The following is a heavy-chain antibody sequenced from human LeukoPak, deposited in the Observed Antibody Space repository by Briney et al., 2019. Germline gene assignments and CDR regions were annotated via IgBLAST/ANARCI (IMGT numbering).Heavy chain of an antibody. J-gene: IGHJ3*01. D-gene: IGHD5-18*01. Sequence: PGGSLRLSCAASGFTFSSYEMNWVRQAPGKGLEWVSSISSSSSYIYYANSVKGRFTISRDNARKSLFLQMNSLRAEDTAVYYCASETTRGYSYGSPTDGFDLWGQGTMVTVSS. CDR3: ASETTRGYSYGSPTDGFDL. V-gene: IGHV3-21*01. CDR1: GFTFSSYE. CDR2: ISSSSSYI.